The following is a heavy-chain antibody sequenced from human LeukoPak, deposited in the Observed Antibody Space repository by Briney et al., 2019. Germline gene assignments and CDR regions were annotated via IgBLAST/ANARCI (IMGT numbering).Heavy chain of an antibody. CDR1: GGSINSGEYY. CDR2: IYYSGST. Sequence: SETLSLTCTVSGGSINSGEYYWSWIRQPPGKGLEWIGYIYYSGSTYYNPSLKSRFTISLDTSKTQFSLKLSSVTAADTAVYYCARDRYCGGDCYSDAFDIWGQGTMATVSS. J-gene: IGHJ3*02. D-gene: IGHD2-21*02. CDR3: ARDRYCGGDCYSDAFDI. V-gene: IGHV4-30-4*01.